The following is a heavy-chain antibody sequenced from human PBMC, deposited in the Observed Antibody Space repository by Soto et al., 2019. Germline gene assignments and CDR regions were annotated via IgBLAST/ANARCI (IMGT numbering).Heavy chain of an antibody. V-gene: IGHV3-74*01. D-gene: IGHD6-6*01. CDR1: GFTFGSYW. CDR2: INSDGSST. J-gene: IGHJ6*02. CDR3: ARVGYSSSYYYYYYGMDV. Sequence: GGSLRLSCAASGFTFGSYWMHWVRQAPGKGLVWVSRINSDGSSTSYADSVKGRFTISRDNAKNTLYLQMNSLRAEDTAVYYCARVGYSSSYYYYYYGMDVWGQGTTVPVSS.